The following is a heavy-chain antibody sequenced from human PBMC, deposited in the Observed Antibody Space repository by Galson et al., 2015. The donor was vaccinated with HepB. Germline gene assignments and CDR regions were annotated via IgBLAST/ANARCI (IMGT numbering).Heavy chain of an antibody. D-gene: IGHD4-23*01. J-gene: IGHJ4*02. Sequence: SLRLSCAASGFTFSSYDMHWVRQATGKGLEWVSAIGTAGDPYYPGSVKGRFTISRENAKNSLYLQMNSLRAGDTAVYYCARALLYRRARHLNDYGGNSLFPQSDYWGQGTLVTVSS. CDR1: GFTFSSYD. CDR3: ARALLYRRARHLNDYGGNSLFPQSDY. V-gene: IGHV3-13*05. CDR2: IGTAGDP.